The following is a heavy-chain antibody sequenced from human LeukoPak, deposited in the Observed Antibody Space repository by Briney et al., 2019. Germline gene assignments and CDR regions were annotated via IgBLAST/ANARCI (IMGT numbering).Heavy chain of an antibody. Sequence: GASVKVSCKASGGTFSSYAISWVRQAPGQGLERMGGIIPIFGTANYAQKFQGRVTITTDESTSTAYMELSSLRSEDTAVYYFARSEYSSGWDGFYYYMDVWGKGTTVTVS. CDR3: ARSEYSSGWDGFYYYMDV. D-gene: IGHD6-19*01. J-gene: IGHJ6*03. V-gene: IGHV1-69*05. CDR1: GGTFSSYA. CDR2: IIPIFGTA.